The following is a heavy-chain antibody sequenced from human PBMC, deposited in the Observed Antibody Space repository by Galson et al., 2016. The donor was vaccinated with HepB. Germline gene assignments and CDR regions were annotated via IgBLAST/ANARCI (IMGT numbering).Heavy chain of an antibody. V-gene: IGHV2-5*02. CDR1: GFSLTTSGVG. CDR2: IYWDDDK. D-gene: IGHD5-24*01. CDR3: AHRHNFRGLPPPCDH. Sequence: PALVKPTQTLTLTCTFSGFSLTTSGVGVGWIRQPPGKALEWLALIYWDDDKYYSPSLKTRLTVTKDTSKNQAVLTMTDMGPADTATYYCAHRHNFRGLPPPCDHWGQGALVTVSS. J-gene: IGHJ4*02.